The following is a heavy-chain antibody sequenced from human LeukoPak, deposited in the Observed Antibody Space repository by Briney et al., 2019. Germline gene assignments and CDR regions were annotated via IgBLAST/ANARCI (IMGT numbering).Heavy chain of an antibody. CDR3: GRENRGAFDI. CDR2: MNSDGRST. J-gene: IGHJ3*02. CDR1: GFTFSSYW. Sequence: GGSLRLSCAASGFTFSSYWMHWVRHAPGKGLGWVSRMNSDGRSTSNADSVKGRFTISRDNGKNTLYLQMNSLRAEDTAMYYCGRENRGAFDIWGQGTMVAVSS. D-gene: IGHD3-10*01. V-gene: IGHV3-74*01.